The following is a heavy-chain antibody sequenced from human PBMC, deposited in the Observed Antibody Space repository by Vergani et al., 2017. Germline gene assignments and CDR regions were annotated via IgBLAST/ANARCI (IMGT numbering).Heavy chain of an antibody. D-gene: IGHD5-24*01. V-gene: IGHV3-30-3*01. CDR3: ASDGRSRDCYNLYLRPWYYFDY. Sequence: QVQLVESGGGVVQPGRSLRLSCAASGFTFSSYAMHWVRQAPGKGLEWVAVISYDGSNKYYADSVKGRFTISRDNSKNTLYLQMTSLRAEDTAVYYCASDGRSRDCYNLYLRPWYYFDYWGQGTLVTVSS. CDR2: ISYDGSNK. J-gene: IGHJ4*02. CDR1: GFTFSSYA.